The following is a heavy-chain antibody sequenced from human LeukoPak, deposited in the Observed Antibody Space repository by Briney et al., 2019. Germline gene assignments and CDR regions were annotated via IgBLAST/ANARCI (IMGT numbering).Heavy chain of an antibody. CDR2: IIPIFGTA. CDR1: GGTFSSYA. D-gene: IGHD2-2*02. Sequence: GASVKVSCKASGGTFSSYAISWVRQAPGQGLEWMGGIIPIFGTANYAQKFQGRVTITADESTSTAYMELSSQRSEDTAVYYCARTLDCSSTSCYTEPNYYYYGMDVWGQGTTVTVSS. CDR3: ARTLDCSSTSCYTEPNYYYYGMDV. J-gene: IGHJ6*02. V-gene: IGHV1-69*13.